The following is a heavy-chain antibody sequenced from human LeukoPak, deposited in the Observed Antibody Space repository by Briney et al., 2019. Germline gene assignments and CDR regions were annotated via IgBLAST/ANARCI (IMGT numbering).Heavy chain of an antibody. CDR1: GGTFSSYA. J-gene: IGHJ5*02. CDR2: MNPNSGNT. V-gene: IGHV1-8*02. Sequence: ASVKVSCKASGGTFSSYAISWVRQATGQGLEWMGWMNPNSGNTGYAQKFQGRVTMTWNTSISTAYMELSSLRSEDTAVYYCARVTLAAAGSYNWFDPWGQGTLVTVSS. D-gene: IGHD6-13*01. CDR3: ARVTLAAAGSYNWFDP.